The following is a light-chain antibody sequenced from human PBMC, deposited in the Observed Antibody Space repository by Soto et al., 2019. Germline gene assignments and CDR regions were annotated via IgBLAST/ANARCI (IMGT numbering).Light chain of an antibody. CDR3: SSYTTNSTLV. CDR1: SSDVGGYKY. V-gene: IGLV2-14*01. CDR2: DVS. J-gene: IGLJ1*01. Sequence: QSALTQPASVSGSPGQSITISCTGTSSDVGGYKYVSWYQQHPGKAPKLMIHDVSNRPSGVSDRFSGPKSGNTASLTISGLQAEDEADYYCSSYTTNSTLVFGTGTKLTVL.